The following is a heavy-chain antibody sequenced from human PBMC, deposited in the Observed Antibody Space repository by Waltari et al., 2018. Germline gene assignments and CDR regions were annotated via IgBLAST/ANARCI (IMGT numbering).Heavy chain of an antibody. CDR1: GFTFSSYG. J-gene: IGHJ6*02. V-gene: IGHV3-33*01. CDR2: IWYVGSNK. CDR3: ARDLAVAGYYYYYGMDV. Sequence: QVQLVESGGGVVQPGRSLRLSCAASGFTFSSYGMHWVRQAPGKGLEWVAVIWYVGSNKYYADSVKGRFIISRDNSKNTLYLQMNSLRAEDTAVYYCARDLAVAGYYYYYGMDVWGQGTTVTVSS. D-gene: IGHD6-19*01.